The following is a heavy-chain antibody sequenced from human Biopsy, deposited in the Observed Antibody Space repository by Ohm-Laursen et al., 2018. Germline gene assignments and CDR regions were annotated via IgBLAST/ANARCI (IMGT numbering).Heavy chain of an antibody. V-gene: IGHV4-34*08. J-gene: IGHJ4*02. CDR1: GKTFSDYQ. Sequence: GTLSLTWSVFGKTFSDYQWSWIRQPPGKGLEWIGQINQAGTTTYNPSLKSRVSISADASKYDFSLRLTSVTAADTAVYLCGNEVHGRDYWGLGAQVTVSS. CDR2: INQAGTT. D-gene: IGHD2-15*01. CDR3: GNEVHGRDY.